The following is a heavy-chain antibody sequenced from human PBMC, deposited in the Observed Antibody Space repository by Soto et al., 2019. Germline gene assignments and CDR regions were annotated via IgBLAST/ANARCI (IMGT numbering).Heavy chain of an antibody. CDR2: IYHSGDT. V-gene: IGHV4-59*01. CDR1: GGSLRSYY. D-gene: IGHD3-22*01. CDR3: ARRYYDSSGYFRFDF. Sequence: SETLSLTCTVSGGSLRSYYWSWIRQPPGKGLEWIGYIYHSGDTNYNPSLKSRVTISVDTSENQFSLKLSSVTAADTAVYYCARRYYDSSGYFRFDFWGRGTLVTVSS. J-gene: IGHJ4*02.